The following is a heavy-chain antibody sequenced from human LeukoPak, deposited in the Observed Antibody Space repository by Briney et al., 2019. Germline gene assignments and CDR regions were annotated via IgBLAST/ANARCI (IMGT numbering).Heavy chain of an antibody. Sequence: PGGSLRLSCTASGLTFNNAWMNWVRQAPGKGLNWLGRIKGKTYGGATDYAAPVKGRFTISRDDSKKSVYLQMNSLKIEDTAVYYCISFASGEFHWGQGTLVTVSS. J-gene: IGHJ4*02. CDR2: IKGKTYGGAT. D-gene: IGHD2-15*01. CDR3: ISFASGEFH. CDR1: GLTFNNAW. V-gene: IGHV3-15*01.